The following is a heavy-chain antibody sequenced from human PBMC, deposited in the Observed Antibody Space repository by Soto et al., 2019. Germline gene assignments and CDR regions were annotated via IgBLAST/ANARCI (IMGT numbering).Heavy chain of an antibody. CDR1: GFTFDDYG. V-gene: IGHV3-20*04. CDR3: TKNALQGAVAGPNWFDP. D-gene: IGHD6-19*01. J-gene: IGHJ5*02. CDR2: INWNGGST. Sequence: GGSLRLSCAASGFTFDDYGMSWVRQAPGKGLEWVSGINWNGGSTGYADSVKGRFTISRDNAKNSLYLQMNSLRAEDTAVYYCTKNALQGAVAGPNWFDPWGQGTLVTVSS.